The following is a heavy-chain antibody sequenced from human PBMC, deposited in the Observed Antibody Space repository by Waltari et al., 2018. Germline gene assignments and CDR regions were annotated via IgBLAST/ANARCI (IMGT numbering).Heavy chain of an antibody. CDR3: ARKVGRVYTSCPFYFDY. CDR2: LNVAGYGI. J-gene: IGHJ4*02. V-gene: IGHV3-74*03. CDR1: GFTFSDYG. D-gene: IGHD5-18*01. Sequence: EVQVVEAGGDLVQPGGSLRLSCVDSGFTFSDYGMHWVLQVPGKGREWVSRLNVAGYGITYADSVQGRFTSARDNTKHTVYLQLNSLRVVDTAVYYCARKVGRVYTSCPFYFDYRGRGTLVTVSS.